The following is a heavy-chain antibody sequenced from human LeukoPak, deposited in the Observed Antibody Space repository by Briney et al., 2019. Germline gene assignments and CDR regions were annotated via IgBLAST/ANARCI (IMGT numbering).Heavy chain of an antibody. V-gene: IGHV3-74*03. J-gene: IGHJ4*02. CDR3: ICSNPSSDH. CDR1: GYTFSDYW. Sequence: HPGGSLRLSCSASGYTFSDYWMHWVRQVPGKGPVWVSRVNSDGSSTAYADSVKGRFTISRDNAKNTLHLQMDSLRVEDTAVYYCICSNPSSDHWGQGTLVTVSS. CDR2: VNSDGSST. D-gene: IGHD3-10*02.